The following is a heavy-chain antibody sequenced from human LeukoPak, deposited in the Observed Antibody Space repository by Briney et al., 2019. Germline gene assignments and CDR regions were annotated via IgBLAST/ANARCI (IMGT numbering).Heavy chain of an antibody. CDR2: IYYSGST. Sequence: SETLSLTCTVSGGSISSGDYYWSWIRQPPGKGLEWIGYIYYSGSTYYNPSLKSRVTMSVDTSKNQFSLKLSSVTAADTAVYYCARAPGRNNWFDPWGQGTLVTVSS. CDR3: ARAPGRNNWFDP. CDR1: GGSISSGDYY. V-gene: IGHV4-30-4*08. J-gene: IGHJ5*02.